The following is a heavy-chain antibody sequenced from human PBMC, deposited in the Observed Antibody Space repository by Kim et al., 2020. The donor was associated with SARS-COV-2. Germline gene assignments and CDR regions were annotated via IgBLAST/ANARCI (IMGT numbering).Heavy chain of an antibody. CDR2: MNPNSDNT. V-gene: IGHV1-8*01. J-gene: IGHJ6*03. Sequence: ASVKVSCKASGYTFTSYDINWVRQATGQGLEWMGWMNPNSDNTGYAQKFQGRVTMTRNTSISTAYMELSSLRSEDTAVYYCARGLLVRGIFYYYYYMDVWGKGTTVTVSS. D-gene: IGHD3-10*01. CDR3: ARGLLVRGIFYYYYYMDV. CDR1: GYTFTSYD.